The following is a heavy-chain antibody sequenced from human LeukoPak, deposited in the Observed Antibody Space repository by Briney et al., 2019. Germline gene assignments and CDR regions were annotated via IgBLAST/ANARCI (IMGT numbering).Heavy chain of an antibody. CDR1: GGSFSGYY. D-gene: IGHD3-3*01. V-gene: IGHV4-34*01. Sequence: SETLSLTCAVYGGSFSGYYWSWIRQPPEKGLEWIGEINHSGSTNYNPSLKSRVTISVDTSKNQFSLKLSSVTAADTAVYYCARDPPRFCGVVTRDYWGQGTLVTVSS. J-gene: IGHJ4*02. CDR2: INHSGST. CDR3: ARDPPRFCGVVTRDY.